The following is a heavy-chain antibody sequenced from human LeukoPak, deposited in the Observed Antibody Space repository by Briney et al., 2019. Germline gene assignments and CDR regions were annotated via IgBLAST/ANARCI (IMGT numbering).Heavy chain of an antibody. CDR1: GGTFSSYA. J-gene: IGHJ5*02. CDR2: INPNSGGT. Sequence: ASVKVSCKASGGTFSSYAISWVRQAPGQGLEWMGWINPNSGGTNYAQKFQGWVTMTRDTSISTAYMELSRLRSDDTAVYYCARDRENYGDYVSYWFDPWGQGTLVTVSS. D-gene: IGHD4-17*01. CDR3: ARDRENYGDYVSYWFDP. V-gene: IGHV1-2*04.